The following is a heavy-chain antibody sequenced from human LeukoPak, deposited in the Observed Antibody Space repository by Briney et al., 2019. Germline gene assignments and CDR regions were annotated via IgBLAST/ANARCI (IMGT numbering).Heavy chain of an antibody. CDR2: ISGSGGST. CDR1: GFTFSSYA. J-gene: IGHJ3*02. Sequence: GGSLRLSCAASGFTFSSYAMSWVRQAPGKGLEWVSAISGSGGSTYYADSVKGRFTISRDNSKNTLHLQMNSLRAEDTAVCYCAKRRYYDNSGYYEIPSGFDIWGQGTMVTVSS. CDR3: AKRRYYDNSGYYEIPSGFDI. D-gene: IGHD3-22*01. V-gene: IGHV3-23*01.